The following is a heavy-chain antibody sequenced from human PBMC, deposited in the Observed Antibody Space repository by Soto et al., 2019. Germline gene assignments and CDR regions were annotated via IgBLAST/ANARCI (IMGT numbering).Heavy chain of an antibody. D-gene: IGHD3-10*01. Sequence: VQLVESGGGVVQPGRSLRLSCAVSGFTFSSYGMQWVRQAPGKGLEWVAIIWYDGSKKYYADSVKGRFTISRDNSKSTLYLQMNSLRAEDTAVYYCARAFLRGSAATIDYWGQGSLVTVSS. CDR3: ARAFLRGSAATIDY. J-gene: IGHJ4*02. CDR1: GFTFSSYG. CDR2: IWYDGSKK. V-gene: IGHV3-33*01.